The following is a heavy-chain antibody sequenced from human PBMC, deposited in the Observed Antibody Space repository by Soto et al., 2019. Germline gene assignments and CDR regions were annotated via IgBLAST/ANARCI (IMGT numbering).Heavy chain of an antibody. V-gene: IGHV4-31*03. CDR2: IYYSGST. CDR1: GGSISSGGYY. Sequence: PSETLSLTCTVSGGSISSGGYYWNWIRQHPGKGLEWIGYIYYSGSTYYNPSLKSRVTISVDTSKNQFSLNLSSVTAADTAVYYCARHFSVDYFDYWGQGALVTVSS. J-gene: IGHJ4*02. CDR3: ARHFSVDYFDY.